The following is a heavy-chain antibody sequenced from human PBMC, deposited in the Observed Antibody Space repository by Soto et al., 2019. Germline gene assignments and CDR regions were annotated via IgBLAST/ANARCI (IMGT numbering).Heavy chain of an antibody. CDR3: ARHEYKNPKMKYYYFYGLDV. CDR1: GYTFTSYA. Sequence: ASVKVSCKASGYTFTSYAMHWVRQAPGQRLEWMGWINAGNGNTKYSQKFQGQVTISTDKSISTVYLQWSSLKASDTAIYYCARHEYKNPKMKYYYFYGLDVWGQGTAVTVSS. J-gene: IGHJ6*02. CDR2: INAGNGNT. V-gene: IGHV1-3*01. D-gene: IGHD1-1*01.